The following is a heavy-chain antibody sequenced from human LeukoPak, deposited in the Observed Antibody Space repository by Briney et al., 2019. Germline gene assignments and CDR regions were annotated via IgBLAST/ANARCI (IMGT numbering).Heavy chain of an antibody. CDR2: IYYRGST. Sequence: SETLSLTCAVSGDSIRSSSYYWGWIRQPPGPELEWIGSIYYRGSTYYNPSLKSRVTISVDTSKSQFSLELTSVTVADTAMYFCAMGIVAIKSRFFDYWGQGSLITVSS. CDR3: AMGIVAIKSRFFDY. CDR1: GDSIRSSSYY. D-gene: IGHD5-12*01. V-gene: IGHV4-39*01. J-gene: IGHJ4*02.